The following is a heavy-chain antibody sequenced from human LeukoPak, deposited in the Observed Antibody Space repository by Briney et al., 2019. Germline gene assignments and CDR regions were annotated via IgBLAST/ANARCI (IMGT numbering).Heavy chain of an antibody. J-gene: IGHJ4*02. D-gene: IGHD6-13*01. CDR1: GFTFSSYW. CDR3: ARRGTSSSWAHFDY. V-gene: IGHV3-7*05. Sequence: GGSLRLSCAASGFTFSSYWMTWVRQAPGKGLEWVAKIKQDGSEKYYVDSVKGRFTIYRDNDKNSLYLQMNSLGAEDMAVYYCARRGTSSSWAHFDYWGQGTLVTVSS. CDR2: IKQDGSEK.